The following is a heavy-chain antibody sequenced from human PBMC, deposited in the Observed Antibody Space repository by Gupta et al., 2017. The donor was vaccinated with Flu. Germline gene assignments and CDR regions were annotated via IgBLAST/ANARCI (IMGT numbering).Heavy chain of an antibody. Sequence: QVQLQESGSGLAKPSETLSLTCTVSGGSISSYYWSWIRQPPGKGLEWIGYIYYSGSTNYNPSLKSRVTISVDTSKNQFSLKLSSVTAADTAVYYCARASSGWYPPLIDYWGQGTLVTVSS. CDR2: IYYSGST. D-gene: IGHD6-19*01. V-gene: IGHV4-59*01. CDR3: ARASSGWYPPLIDY. J-gene: IGHJ4*02. CDR1: GGSISSYY.